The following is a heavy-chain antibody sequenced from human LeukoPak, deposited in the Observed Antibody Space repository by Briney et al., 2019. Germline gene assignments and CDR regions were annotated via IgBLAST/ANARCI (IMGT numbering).Heavy chain of an antibody. J-gene: IGHJ6*03. CDR2: INPNSGST. V-gene: IGHV1-2*02. Sequence: ASVKVSCKASGYTFTGYYMHWVRQAPGQGLEWMGWINPNSGSTNYAQKFQGRVTMTRDTSISTAYMELSRLRSDDTAVYYCARDHGEYSSYSYYYYMDVWGKGTTVTVSS. CDR3: ARDHGEYSSYSYYYYMDV. CDR1: GYTFTGYY. D-gene: IGHD6-6*01.